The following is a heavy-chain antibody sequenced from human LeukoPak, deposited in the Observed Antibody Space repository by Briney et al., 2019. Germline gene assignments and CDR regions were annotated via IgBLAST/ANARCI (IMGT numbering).Heavy chain of an antibody. CDR3: ARRADGVVVVPAASEYYYHYMDV. J-gene: IGHJ6*03. Sequence: GASVKVSCKASGGTFSSYAISWVRQAPGQGLEWMGGIIPIFGTANYAQNFQGRVTITADESTSTAYMELSSLRSEDTAVYYCARRADGVVVVPAASEYYYHYMDVWGKGTTVTVSS. CDR1: GGTFSSYA. CDR2: IIPIFGTA. D-gene: IGHD2-2*01. V-gene: IGHV1-69*13.